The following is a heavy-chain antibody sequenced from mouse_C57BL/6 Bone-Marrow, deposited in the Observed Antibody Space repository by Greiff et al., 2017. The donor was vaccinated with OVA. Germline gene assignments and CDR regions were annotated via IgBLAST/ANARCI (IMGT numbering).Heavy chain of an antibody. J-gene: IGHJ2*01. Sequence: EVKLMESGPELVKPGASVKIPCKASGYTFTDYNMDWVKQSHGKSLEWIGDINPNNGGTIYNQKFKGKATLTVDKSSSTAYMELRSLTSEDTAVYYCARWLPTRDYFDYWGQGTTLTVSS. V-gene: IGHV1-18*01. CDR2: INPNNGGT. D-gene: IGHD2-2*01. CDR1: GYTFTDYN. CDR3: ARWLPTRDYFDY.